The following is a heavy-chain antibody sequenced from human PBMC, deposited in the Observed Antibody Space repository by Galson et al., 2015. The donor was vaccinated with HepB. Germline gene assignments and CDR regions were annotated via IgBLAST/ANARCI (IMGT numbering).Heavy chain of an antibody. V-gene: IGHV3-15*01. CDR1: GFTFSDAW. J-gene: IGHJ4*02. CDR3: TTTVRPEDFVDY. CDR2: VKSRTFGGTA. D-gene: IGHD1-14*01. Sequence: SLRLSCAASGFTFSDAWMSWVRQAPGKGLEWVGRVKSRTFGGTADYGTPVKGRFTISRDDSKHTLSLLMNSLKTEDTAAYYCTTTVRPEDFVDYWGQGSLVTVSS.